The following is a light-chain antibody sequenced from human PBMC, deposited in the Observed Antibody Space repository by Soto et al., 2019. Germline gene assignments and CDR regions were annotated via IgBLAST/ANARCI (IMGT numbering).Light chain of an antibody. V-gene: IGKV3-15*01. J-gene: IGKJ2*01. Sequence: IVMTQSPATLSVSPGERATLSCRASQSIGSTLAWYQQKPGQTPRLLIYDASTRATGIPARFSGIGSGTEFTLIISSLQSEDFAVYYCQQYYTLYTFGQGTKLEIK. CDR1: QSIGST. CDR2: DAS. CDR3: QQYYTLYT.